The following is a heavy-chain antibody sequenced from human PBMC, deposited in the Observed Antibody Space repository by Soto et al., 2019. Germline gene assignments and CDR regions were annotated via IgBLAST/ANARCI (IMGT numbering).Heavy chain of an antibody. CDR1: WFTFSSYG. J-gene: IGHJ4*02. D-gene: IGHD1-1*01. Sequence: GALRPPCAASWFTFSSYGMHWVRQAPGKGLEWVAVISYDGSNKYYADSVKGRFTISRDNSKNTLYLQMNSLRAEDTAVYYCAKDQTGTEDYWGQGTLVTVSS. V-gene: IGHV3-30*18. CDR2: ISYDGSNK. CDR3: AKDQTGTEDY.